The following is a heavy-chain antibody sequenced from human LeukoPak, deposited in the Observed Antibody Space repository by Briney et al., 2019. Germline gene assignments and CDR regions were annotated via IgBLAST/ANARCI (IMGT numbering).Heavy chain of an antibody. CDR1: GGSFSGYY. CDR3: ARRRAAAAGTAEYFQY. J-gene: IGHJ1*01. V-gene: IGHV4-34*01. Sequence: SETLSLTCAVYGGSFSGYYWSWIRQPPGKGLEWIGEINHSGSTNYNPSLKSRVTISVDTSKNQFSLKLSSVTAADTAVYYCARRRAAAAGTAEYFQYWGQGTLVTVSS. CDR2: INHSGST. D-gene: IGHD6-13*01.